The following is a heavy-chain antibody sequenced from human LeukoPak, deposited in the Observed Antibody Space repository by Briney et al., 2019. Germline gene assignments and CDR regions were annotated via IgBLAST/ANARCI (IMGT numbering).Heavy chain of an antibody. J-gene: IGHJ5*02. D-gene: IGHD6-19*01. CDR3: ARQERDSSGYWFDP. V-gene: IGHV3-53*01. Sequence: PGGSLRLSCAASGFTVSSNYMSWVRQAPGKGLEWVSVIYSGGSTYYADSVKGRFTISRDNSKNTLYLQMNSLRAEDTAVYYCARQERDSSGYWFDPWGQGTLATVSS. CDR2: IYSGGST. CDR1: GFTVSSNY.